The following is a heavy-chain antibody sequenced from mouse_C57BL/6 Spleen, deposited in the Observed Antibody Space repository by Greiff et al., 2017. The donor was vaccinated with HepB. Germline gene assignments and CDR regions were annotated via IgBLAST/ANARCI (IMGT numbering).Heavy chain of an antibody. CDR2: IYPSDSET. J-gene: IGHJ2*01. D-gene: IGHD2-5*01. Sequence: QVQLQQPGAELVRPGSSVKLSCKASGYTFTSYWMDWVKQRPGQGLEWIGNIYPSDSETHYNQKFKDKATLTVDKSSSTAYMQLSSLTSEDSAVYSCARRSNYGEDYWGQGTTLTVSS. CDR1: GYTFTSYW. CDR3: ARRSNYGEDY. V-gene: IGHV1-61*01.